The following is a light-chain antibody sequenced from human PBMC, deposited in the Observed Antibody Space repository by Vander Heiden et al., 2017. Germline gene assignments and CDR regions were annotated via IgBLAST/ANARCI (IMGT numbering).Light chain of an antibody. V-gene: IGKV1-5*03. Sequence: DIEMTHSPSTLSAPVGDRVTITCRASQSISSWLAWYQQRPGKAPKLLIYKASSLESGVPSRFSGSGSGTEFTLTISSLQPDDFGTYYCQQYNSYSYTFGQGTKLEIK. J-gene: IGKJ2*01. CDR3: QQYNSYSYT. CDR2: KAS. CDR1: QSISSW.